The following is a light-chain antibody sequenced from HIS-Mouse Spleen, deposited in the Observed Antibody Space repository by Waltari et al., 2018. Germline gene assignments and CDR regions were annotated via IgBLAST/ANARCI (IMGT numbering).Light chain of an antibody. J-gene: IGKJ2*01. CDR2: DAS. Sequence: DIQMTQSPSPLSASVGARVTITFQASQDISNYLNWYQQKPGKAPKLLIYDASNLETGVPSRFSGSGSGTDFTFTISSLQPEDIATYYCQQYDNLLMYTFGQGTKLEIK. CDR1: QDISNY. CDR3: QQYDNLLMYT. V-gene: IGKV1-33*01.